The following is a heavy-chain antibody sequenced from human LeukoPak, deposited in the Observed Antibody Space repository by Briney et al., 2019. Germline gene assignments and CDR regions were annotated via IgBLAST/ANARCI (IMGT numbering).Heavy chain of an antibody. J-gene: IGHJ4*02. V-gene: IGHV3-74*01. CDR2: ISTDGSQT. CDR1: GFTFSNYW. CDR3: VRSLRSADF. Sequence: GGSLRLSCEASGFTFSNYWMHWVRQPLGKGLMWVSQISTDGSQTFYADSVKGRFTISRDNAQSTLFLQMDSLRPEDTAVYYCVRSLRSADFWGQGTLVTVSS.